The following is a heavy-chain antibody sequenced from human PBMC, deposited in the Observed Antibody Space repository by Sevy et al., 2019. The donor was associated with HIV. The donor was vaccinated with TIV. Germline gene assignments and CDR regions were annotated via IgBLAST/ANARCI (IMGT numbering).Heavy chain of an antibody. Sequence: ASVKVSCKASGGTFSSYAISWVRQAPGQGLEWMGGIIPIFGTANYAQKFQGRVTITADESTSTAYMELSSLGSEDTAVYYCARGAYSGSAGAFDIWGQGTMVTVSS. D-gene: IGHD1-26*01. CDR3: ARGAYSGSAGAFDI. J-gene: IGHJ3*02. CDR1: GGTFSSYA. V-gene: IGHV1-69*13. CDR2: IIPIFGTA.